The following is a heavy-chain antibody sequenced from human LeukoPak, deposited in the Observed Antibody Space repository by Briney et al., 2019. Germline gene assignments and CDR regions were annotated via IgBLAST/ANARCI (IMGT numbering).Heavy chain of an antibody. Sequence: ASVKVSCKASGGTFSSYAISWVRQAPGQGLEWMGRINPNSGGTNYAQKFQGRVTMTRDTSISTAYMELSRLRSDDTAVYYCAREGDSSGYYYYFDYWGQGTLVTVSS. CDR3: AREGDSSGYYYYFDY. V-gene: IGHV1-2*06. CDR2: INPNSGGT. D-gene: IGHD3-22*01. J-gene: IGHJ4*02. CDR1: GGTFSSYA.